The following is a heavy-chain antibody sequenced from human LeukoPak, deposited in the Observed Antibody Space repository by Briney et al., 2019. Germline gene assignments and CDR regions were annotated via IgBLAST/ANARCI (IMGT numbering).Heavy chain of an antibody. J-gene: IGHJ4*02. D-gene: IGHD2-15*01. Sequence: GGSLRLSCAASGFTFSSYGMHWVRQAPGKGLEWVAVIWYDGSNKYYADSVKGRFTISRDNSKNTLYLQMNSLRAEDTAVYYCATDRATQYFDYWGQGTLVSVSS. CDR1: GFTFSSYG. CDR2: IWYDGSNK. V-gene: IGHV3-33*01. CDR3: ATDRATQYFDY.